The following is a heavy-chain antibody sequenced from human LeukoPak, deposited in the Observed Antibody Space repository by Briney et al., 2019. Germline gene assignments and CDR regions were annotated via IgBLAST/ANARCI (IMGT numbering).Heavy chain of an antibody. CDR2: INHSGST. CDR3: ARPLRRRSSSVDY. Sequence: SETLSLTCAVYGGSFSGYYWSWIRQPPGKGLEWIGEINHSGSTNYNPSLKSRVTISVDTSKNQFSLKLSSVTAADTAVYYCARPLRRRSSSVDYWGQGTLGTVSS. J-gene: IGHJ4*02. D-gene: IGHD6-13*01. CDR1: GGSFSGYY. V-gene: IGHV4-34*01.